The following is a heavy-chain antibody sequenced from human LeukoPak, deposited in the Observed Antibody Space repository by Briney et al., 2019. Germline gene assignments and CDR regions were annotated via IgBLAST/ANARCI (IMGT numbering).Heavy chain of an antibody. CDR3: ARHGLGKAFDI. CDR2: IYPGDSDT. D-gene: IGHD6-19*01. CDR1: GYRFTSYW. V-gene: IGHV5-51*01. J-gene: IGHJ3*02. Sequence: GEALKISLKGSGYRFTSYWIGWVRPMPGKGLEGMGIIYPGDSDTRFSPSFQGQVTISADKSISTAYLQWSSLKASDSAMYYCARHGLGKAFDIWGQGTMVSVSS.